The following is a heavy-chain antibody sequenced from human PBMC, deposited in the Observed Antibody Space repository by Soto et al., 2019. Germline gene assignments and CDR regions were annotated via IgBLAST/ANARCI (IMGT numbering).Heavy chain of an antibody. CDR2: IYYSGST. CDR1: GGSISSYY. J-gene: IGHJ6*03. V-gene: IGHV4-59*01. CDR3: ARDGAVVVAATRYYYMDV. D-gene: IGHD2-15*01. Sequence: SETLSLTCTVSGGSISSYYWSWIRQPPGKGLEWIGYIYYSGSTNYNPSLKSRVTISVDTSKNQFSLKLSSVTAADTAVYYCARDGAVVVAATRYYYMDVWGKGTTVTVSS.